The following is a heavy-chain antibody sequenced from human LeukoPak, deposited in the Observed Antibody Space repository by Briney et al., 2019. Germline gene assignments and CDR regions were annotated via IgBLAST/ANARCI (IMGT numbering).Heavy chain of an antibody. J-gene: IGHJ5*02. CDR3: ARGVPPRITIFGVVIKNPAWFDP. CDR2: INHSGST. CDR1: GGSFSGYY. D-gene: IGHD3-3*01. V-gene: IGHV4-34*01. Sequence: PSETLSLTCAVYGGSFSGYYWSWIRQPPGKGLGWIGEINHSGSTNYNPSLKSRVTISVDTSKNQFSLKLSSVTAADTAVYYCARGVPPRITIFGVVIKNPAWFDPWGQGTLVTVSS.